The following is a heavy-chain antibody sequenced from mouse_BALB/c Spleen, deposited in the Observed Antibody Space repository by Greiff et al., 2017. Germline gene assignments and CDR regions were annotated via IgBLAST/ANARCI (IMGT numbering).Heavy chain of an antibody. CDR3: ARDGRDYYGSSYRAWFAY. V-gene: IGHV5-9-4*01. J-gene: IGHJ3*01. Sequence: EVKVVESGGGLVKPGGSLKLSCAASGFTFSSYAMSWVRQSPEKRLEWVAGISSGGSYTYYPDTVTGRFTISRDNAKNTLYLEMSSLRSEDTAMYYCARDGRDYYGSSYRAWFAYWGQGTLVTVSA. CDR2: ISSGGSYT. D-gene: IGHD1-1*01. CDR1: GFTFSSYA.